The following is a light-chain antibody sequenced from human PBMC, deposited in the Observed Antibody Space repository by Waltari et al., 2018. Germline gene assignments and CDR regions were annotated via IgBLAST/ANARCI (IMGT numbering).Light chain of an antibody. CDR1: QNIITW. CDR3: QQYDDFPST. J-gene: IGKJ2*01. CDR2: TAS. V-gene: IGKV1-5*03. Sequence: DIQMTQSPSTLSVSVGDRVTITCRASQNIITWLAWYQQKPGKPPRLLVHTASILETGVPSRVSGSRSGTTFTLTINSLQPDDLATYYCQQYDDFPSTFGQGTKLEIK.